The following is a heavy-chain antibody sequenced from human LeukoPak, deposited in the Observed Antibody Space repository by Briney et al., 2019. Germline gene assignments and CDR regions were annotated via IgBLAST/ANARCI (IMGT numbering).Heavy chain of an antibody. J-gene: IGHJ4*02. CDR1: GFTFNINV. Sequence: RGSLRLSCAASGFTFNINVTSCVRQAPGKGLEWVSTIFGSGDKTFYADSVKGRFTISRDNSKNMVHLQMNSLTGEDTALYYCVRRGDASSGWGDHDFWGQGALVTVSS. CDR3: VRRGDASSGWGDHDF. V-gene: IGHV3-23*01. D-gene: IGHD6-19*01. CDR2: IFGSGDKT.